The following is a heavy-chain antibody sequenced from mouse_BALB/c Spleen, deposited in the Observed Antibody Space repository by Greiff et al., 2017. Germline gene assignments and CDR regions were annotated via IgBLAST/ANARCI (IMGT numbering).Heavy chain of an antibody. J-gene: IGHJ3*01. CDR3: ARQGGWFAY. Sequence: EVMLVESGGGLVKPGGSLKLSCAASGFAFSSYDMSWVRQTPEKRLEWVAYISSGGGSTYYPDTVKGRFTISRDNAKNTLYLQMSSLKSEDTAMYYCARQGGWFAYWGQGTLVTVSA. CDR1: GFAFSSYD. CDR2: ISSGGGST. V-gene: IGHV5-12-1*01.